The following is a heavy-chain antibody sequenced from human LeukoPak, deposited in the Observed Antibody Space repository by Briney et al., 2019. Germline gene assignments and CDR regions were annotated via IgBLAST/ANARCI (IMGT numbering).Heavy chain of an antibody. J-gene: IGHJ6*02. CDR2: IYYSGST. V-gene: IGHV4-59*01. CDR3: AGGYQLLFSSGYGMDV. CDR1: GGSISSYY. D-gene: IGHD2-2*01. Sequence: SETLSLTCTVSGGSISSYYWSWIRQPPGKGLEWIGYIYYSGSTNYNPSLKRRVTISVDTSKNQFSLKLSSVTAADTAVYYCAGGYQLLFSSGYGMDVWGQGTTVTVSS.